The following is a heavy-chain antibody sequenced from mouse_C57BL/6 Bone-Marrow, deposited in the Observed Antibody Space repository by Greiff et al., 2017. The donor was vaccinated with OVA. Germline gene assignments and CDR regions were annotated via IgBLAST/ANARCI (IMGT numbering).Heavy chain of an antibody. CDR3: ARYYYGSSLYAMDY. CDR2: IDPSDSYT. J-gene: IGHJ4*01. V-gene: IGHV1-69*01. D-gene: IGHD1-1*01. Sequence: QVQLKQPGAELVMPGASVKLSCKASGYTFTSYWMHWVKQRPGQGLEWIGEIDPSDSYTNYNQKFKGKSTLTVDKSSSTAYMQLSNLTSEDSAVYYCARYYYGSSLYAMDYWGQGTSVTVSS. CDR1: GYTFTSYW.